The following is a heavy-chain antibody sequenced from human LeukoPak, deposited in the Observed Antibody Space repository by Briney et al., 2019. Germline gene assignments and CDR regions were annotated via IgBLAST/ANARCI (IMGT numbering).Heavy chain of an antibody. D-gene: IGHD3-10*01. CDR3: ARGRTMVRDNWFDP. CDR1: GGSISSGGYS. Sequence: SQTLSLTCAVSGGSISSGGYSWSWIRQPPGKGLEWIGYIYHSGSTYYNPSLKSRVTISVDRPKNQFSLKLTSVTAADTAVYYCARGRTMVRDNWFDPWGQGTLVTVSS. CDR2: IYHSGST. V-gene: IGHV4-30-2*01. J-gene: IGHJ5*02.